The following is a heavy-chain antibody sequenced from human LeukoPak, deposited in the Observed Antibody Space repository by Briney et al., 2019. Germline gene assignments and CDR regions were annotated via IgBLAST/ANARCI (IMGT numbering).Heavy chain of an antibody. Sequence: SETLSLTCTVSGGPISSYYWSWIRQPPGKGLEWIGNIYYTGRTHYNPSLKSRVPISVDTSKNQFSLKLSSVTAADTAVYYCARAFSSGWYPYSIGGLWFDYWGQGTLVTVSS. CDR3: ARAFSSGWYPYSIGGLWFDY. J-gene: IGHJ4*02. D-gene: IGHD6-19*01. V-gene: IGHV4-59*13. CDR1: GGPISSYY. CDR2: IYYTGRT.